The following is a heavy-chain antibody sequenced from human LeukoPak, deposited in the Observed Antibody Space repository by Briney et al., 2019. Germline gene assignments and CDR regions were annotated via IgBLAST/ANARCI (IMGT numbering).Heavy chain of an antibody. CDR1: GFTFSNFW. CDR2: INSDGSST. Sequence: PGGSLRLSCAASGFTFSNFWMHWVRQAPGKGLVWVSRINSDGSSTTYADSVKGRFTISRDNAKNTLYLQMNSLRAGDTAMFYCARAPVQYRGGDCDAFDIWGQGTMVTVSS. CDR3: ARAPVQYRGGDCDAFDI. J-gene: IGHJ3*02. V-gene: IGHV3-74*01. D-gene: IGHD2-21*02.